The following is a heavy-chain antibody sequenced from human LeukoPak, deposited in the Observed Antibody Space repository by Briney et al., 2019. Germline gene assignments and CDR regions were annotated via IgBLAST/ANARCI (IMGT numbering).Heavy chain of an antibody. CDR2: ISWDGGST. Sequence: GGSLRLSCAASGFTFDDYTMHWVRQAPGKDLEWVSLISWDGGSTYYADSVKGRFTISRDNSKNSLYLQMNSLRTEDTALYYCARGNYDSSGNGMDVWGQGTTVTVSS. CDR1: GFTFDDYT. J-gene: IGHJ6*02. CDR3: ARGNYDSSGNGMDV. V-gene: IGHV3-43*01. D-gene: IGHD3-22*01.